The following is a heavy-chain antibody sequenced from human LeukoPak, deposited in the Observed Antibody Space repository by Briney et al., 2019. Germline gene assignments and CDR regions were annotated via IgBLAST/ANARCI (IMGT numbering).Heavy chain of an antibody. CDR1: GGSIGIYY. J-gene: IGHJ4*02. CDR2: IYYSGST. V-gene: IGHV4-59*01. CDR3: ARENHDYGDFSFFDY. D-gene: IGHD4-17*01. Sequence: SETLSLTCTVSGGSIGIYYWSWIRQPPGKGLEWIGYIYYSGSTNYNPSLKSRVTISVDTSKNQFSLKLSSVTAADTAVYYCARENHDYGDFSFFDYWGQGTLVTVSS.